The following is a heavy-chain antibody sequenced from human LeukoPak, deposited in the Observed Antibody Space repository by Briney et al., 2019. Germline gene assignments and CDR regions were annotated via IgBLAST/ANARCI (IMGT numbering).Heavy chain of an antibody. J-gene: IGHJ3*02. V-gene: IGHV3-7*01. CDR1: GFTFSSYW. Sequence: PGGSLRLSCAASGFTFSSYWMSWVRQAPGKGLEWVANIKQDGSEKYYVDSVKGRFTISRDNAKNSLYLQMNSLRAEDTAVYYCAKDGRYFDWSPAPENAFDIWGQGTMVTVSS. CDR2: IKQDGSEK. CDR3: AKDGRYFDWSPAPENAFDI. D-gene: IGHD3-9*01.